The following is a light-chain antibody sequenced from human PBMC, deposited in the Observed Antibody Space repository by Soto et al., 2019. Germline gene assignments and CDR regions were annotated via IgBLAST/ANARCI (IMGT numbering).Light chain of an antibody. CDR1: RSNIGSKT. J-gene: IGLJ3*02. CDR3: AAWDDSLRVV. Sequence: QSVLTQPPSASGTPGQRVIMSCSGSRSNIGSKTVNWYQHVPGTTPKLLVYSDNQRPSGVPDRFSGSKSGTSASLAISGLQSEDEADYYCAAWDDSLRVVFGGGTKVTVL. V-gene: IGLV1-44*01. CDR2: SDN.